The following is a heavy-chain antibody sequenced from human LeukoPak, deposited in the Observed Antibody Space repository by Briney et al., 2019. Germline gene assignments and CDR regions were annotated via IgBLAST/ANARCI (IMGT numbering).Heavy chain of an antibody. D-gene: IGHD1-26*01. CDR3: ARGPYSGSYYRFDY. J-gene: IGHJ4*02. CDR1: GFTFDDYG. Sequence: GGSLRLSCAASGFTFDDYGMSWVRQAPGKGLEWVSGINWNGGSTGYADCVKGRFTISRDNAKNSLYLQMNSLRAEDTAVYYCARGPYSGSYYRFDYWGQGTLVTVSS. CDR2: INWNGGST. V-gene: IGHV3-20*04.